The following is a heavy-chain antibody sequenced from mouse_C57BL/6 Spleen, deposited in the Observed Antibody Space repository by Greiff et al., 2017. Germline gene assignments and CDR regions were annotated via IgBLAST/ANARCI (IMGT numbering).Heavy chain of an antibody. Sequence: VQLQQSGAELVRPGSSVKLSCKASGYTFTSYWMHWVKQRPIQGLEWIGNIDPSDSETHYNQKFKDKATLTVDKSSSTAYMQLSSLTSEDSAVYYCARFERSYAMDYGGQGTSVTVSS. V-gene: IGHV1-52*01. CDR1: GYTFTSYW. CDR3: ARFERSYAMDY. CDR2: IDPSDSET. J-gene: IGHJ4*01.